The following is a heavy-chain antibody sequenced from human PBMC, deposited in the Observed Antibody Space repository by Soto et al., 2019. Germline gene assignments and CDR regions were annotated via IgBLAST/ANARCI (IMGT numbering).Heavy chain of an antibody. CDR1: GFTFSSYW. J-gene: IGHJ6*02. Sequence: EVQLVESGGGLVQPGGSLRLSCAASGFTFSSYWMHWVRQAPGKGLVWVSRINSDGSSTSYADSVKGRFTISRDNAKNTLYRQMNSLNAEGTAVYYCARDDADFDWLLADYSMDVWGQGTTVTVSS. D-gene: IGHD3-9*01. CDR2: INSDGSST. CDR3: ARDDADFDWLLADYSMDV. V-gene: IGHV3-74*01.